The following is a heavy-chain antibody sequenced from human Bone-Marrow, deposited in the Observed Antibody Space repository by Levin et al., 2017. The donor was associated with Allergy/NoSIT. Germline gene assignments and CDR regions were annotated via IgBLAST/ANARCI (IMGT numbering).Heavy chain of an antibody. D-gene: IGHD1-1*01. CDR1: GYSFDTYW. V-gene: IGHV5-51*01. CDR2: IYPGDSQT. CDR3: ARGWSWNDGCFAC. J-gene: IGHJ4*02. Sequence: KVSCRTSGYSFDTYWIAWVRLMPGKGLEWLGTIYPGDSQTTYSPSFQGQVTLSVDKSLTTAYLQWSSLEASDSAMYSCARGWSWNDGCFACWGQGTLVSVSS.